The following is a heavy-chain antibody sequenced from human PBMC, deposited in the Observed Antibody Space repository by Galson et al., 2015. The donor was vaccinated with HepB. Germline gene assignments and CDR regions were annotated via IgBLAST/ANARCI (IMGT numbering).Heavy chain of an antibody. CDR2: ISASNHYQ. CDR1: GFTFDSYS. Sequence: SLRLSCAASGFTFDSYSMNWVRQAPGKGLEWVAAISASNHYQYYANSLKGRFTFSRNNARNSLFLLMDSLRPEDTAVYYCASVGRCYCFGYWGQGTLVTVSA. D-gene: IGHD2-15*01. CDR3: ASVGRCYCFGY. V-gene: IGHV3-21*06. J-gene: IGHJ4*02.